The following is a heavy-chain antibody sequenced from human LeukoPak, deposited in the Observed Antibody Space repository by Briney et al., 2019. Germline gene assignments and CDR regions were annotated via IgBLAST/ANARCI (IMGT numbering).Heavy chain of an antibody. D-gene: IGHD5-18*01. CDR2: IDWDDDK. V-gene: IGHV2-70*04. J-gene: IGHJ4*02. CDR1: GFSLSTSGMR. CDR3: ARIYSHGFGIDY. Sequence: SGPTLVNPTQTLTLTCTFSGFSLSTSGMRVSWIRQPPGKALEWLARIDWDDDKFYSTSLKTRLTVSKDTSKNQVVLTMTNMDPVDTATYYCARIYSHGFGIDYWGQGTLVTVSS.